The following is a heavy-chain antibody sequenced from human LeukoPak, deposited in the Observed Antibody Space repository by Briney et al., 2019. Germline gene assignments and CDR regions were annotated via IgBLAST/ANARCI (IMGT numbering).Heavy chain of an antibody. D-gene: IGHD3-22*01. V-gene: IGHV4-61*01. CDR3: ARGGEEDYYDSSGYYY. J-gene: IGHJ4*02. Sequence: PSETLSLTCTVSGGSVSSGSYYWSWIRQPPGKGLEWIGYIYYSGSTNYNPSLKSRVTISVDTSKNQFSLKLSSVTAADTAVYYCARGGEEDYYDSSGYYYLGQGTLVTVSS. CDR1: GGSVSSGSYY. CDR2: IYYSGST.